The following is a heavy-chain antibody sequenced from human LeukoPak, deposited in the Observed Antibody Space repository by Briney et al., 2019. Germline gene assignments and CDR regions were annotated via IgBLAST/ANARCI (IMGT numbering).Heavy chain of an antibody. D-gene: IGHD5-18*01. CDR2: INHSGST. J-gene: IGHJ6*03. Sequence: KPSETLSLTCTVSGGSISSYYWSWIRQPPGKGLEWIGEINHSGSTNYNPSLKSRVTISVDTSKNQFSLKLHSVTAADTAVYYCAREGRYRYGYNEYHLYMDIWGKGTTVTVSS. V-gene: IGHV4-34*01. CDR3: AREGRYRYGYNEYHLYMDI. CDR1: GGSISSYY.